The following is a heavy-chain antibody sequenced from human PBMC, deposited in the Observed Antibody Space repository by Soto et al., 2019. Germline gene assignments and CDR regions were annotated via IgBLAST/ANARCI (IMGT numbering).Heavy chain of an antibody. J-gene: IGHJ5*02. D-gene: IGHD3-10*01. CDR1: GFTFDDYG. Sequence: EVQLVESGGGVVRPGESLRLSCAASGFTFDDYGMTWVRQAPGKGLEWVSGINWNGGSIVYADSVKGRFTISRDNAKNSLYLQMNRLRAEDTALYYCARDPPYYYGSGSYWFDPWGQGTLVTVSS. V-gene: IGHV3-20*04. CDR3: ARDPPYYYGSGSYWFDP. CDR2: INWNGGSI.